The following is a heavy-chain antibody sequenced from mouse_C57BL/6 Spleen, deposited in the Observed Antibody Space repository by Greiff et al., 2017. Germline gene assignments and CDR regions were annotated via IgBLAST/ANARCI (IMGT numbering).Heavy chain of an antibody. Sequence: VQLQQSGAELVKPGASVKMSCKASGYTFTSYWITWVKQRPGQGLEWIGDIYPGSGSTNYNEKFKSKATLTVDTSSSTAYMQLSSLTSEDSAVYYCARGDYDGYYNYAMDYWGQGTSVTVSS. J-gene: IGHJ4*01. D-gene: IGHD2-3*01. CDR1: GYTFTSYW. V-gene: IGHV1-55*01. CDR2: IYPGSGST. CDR3: ARGDYDGYYNYAMDY.